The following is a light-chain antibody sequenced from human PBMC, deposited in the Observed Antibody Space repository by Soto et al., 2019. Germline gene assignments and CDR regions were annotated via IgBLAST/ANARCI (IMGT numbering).Light chain of an antibody. V-gene: IGKV1-12*01. CDR3: QQSGDTPPWT. CDR1: QGVSDW. J-gene: IGKJ1*01. CDR2: AAS. Sequence: IQMTQSKSSLSACVGDSVTITCLASQGVSDWVAWYQQKPGKAPTLLIYAASSLQSGVPSRFSGSGSGTEFTLTITSLQPEDFATYYCQQSGDTPPWTFGQGTKVDI.